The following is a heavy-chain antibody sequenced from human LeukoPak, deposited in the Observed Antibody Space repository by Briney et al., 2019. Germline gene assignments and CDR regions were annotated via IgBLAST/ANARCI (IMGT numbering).Heavy chain of an antibody. J-gene: IGHJ4*02. CDR2: INHSGST. V-gene: IGHV4-34*01. Sequence: SETLCLTCAVYGGSFSGYYWSWIRQPPGKGLEWIGEINHSGSTNYNPTLKSRVTISVDTSKNQFSLKLSSVTAADTAVYYCARGRSIAALYYFDYWGQGTLVTVSS. CDR1: GGSFSGYY. D-gene: IGHD6-6*01. CDR3: ARGRSIAALYYFDY.